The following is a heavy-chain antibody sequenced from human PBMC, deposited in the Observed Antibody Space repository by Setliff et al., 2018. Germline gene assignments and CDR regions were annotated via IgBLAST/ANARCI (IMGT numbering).Heavy chain of an antibody. Sequence: GASVKVSCKASGYTFTGYYMHWVRQAPGQGLEWMGWINPNSGGTHYAQKFQGRVTMTRDTSISTAYMELSRLRSEDTAVYYCARDVFPYPYEGAFDIWGQGTMVTVSS. V-gene: IGHV1-2*02. J-gene: IGHJ3*02. CDR3: ARDVFPYPYEGAFDI. CDR1: GYTFTGYY. D-gene: IGHD3-22*01. CDR2: INPNSGGT.